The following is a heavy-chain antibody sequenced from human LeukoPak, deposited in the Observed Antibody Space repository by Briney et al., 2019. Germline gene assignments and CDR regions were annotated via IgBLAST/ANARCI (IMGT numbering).Heavy chain of an antibody. CDR3: ARDTATGLDV. Sequence: GGSLRLSCAASGFTVSSNYMSWVRQAPGKGLVWVSRINSDGSSTNQADSVKGRFTISRDNAKKALYLQMNSLRVEDTAVYFCARDTATGLDVWGQGTTVTVSS. CDR1: GFTVSSNY. V-gene: IGHV3-74*01. J-gene: IGHJ6*02. CDR2: INSDGSST. D-gene: IGHD2-21*02.